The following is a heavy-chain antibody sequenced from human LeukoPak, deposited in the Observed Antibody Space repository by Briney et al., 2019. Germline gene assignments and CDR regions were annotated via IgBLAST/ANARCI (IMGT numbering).Heavy chain of an antibody. CDR1: GGSFSGYY. CDR3: ARGWVDSYGSEGMDV. CDR2: INHSGST. J-gene: IGHJ6*02. D-gene: IGHD5-18*01. Sequence: SETLSLTCAVYGGSFSGYYWSWIRQPPGKGLEWIGEINHSGSTNYNPSLKSRVTISVDTSKNQFSLKLRSVTAADTAVYYCARGWVDSYGSEGMDVWGQGTTVTVSS. V-gene: IGHV4-34*01.